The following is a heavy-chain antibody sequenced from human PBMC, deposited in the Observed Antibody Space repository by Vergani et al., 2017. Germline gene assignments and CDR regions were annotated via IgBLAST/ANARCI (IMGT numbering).Heavy chain of an antibody. CDR1: GYTFTGYY. J-gene: IGHJ6*03. Sequence: QVQLVQSGAEVKKPGASVKVSCKASGYTFTGYYMHWVRQAPGQGLEWMGWINPNSGGTNYAQKFQGRVTMTRDTSISTAYMELSRLRSDDTAVYYCARDRGVVVPAAKYYYMDVWGKGTTVTVSS. D-gene: IGHD2-2*01. CDR2: INPNSGGT. CDR3: ARDRGVVVPAAKYYYMDV. V-gene: IGHV1-2*02.